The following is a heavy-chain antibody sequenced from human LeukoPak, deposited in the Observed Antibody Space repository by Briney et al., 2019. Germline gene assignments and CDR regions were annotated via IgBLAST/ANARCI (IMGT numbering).Heavy chain of an antibody. D-gene: IGHD3-10*01. CDR3: ARGFPSGGSWFDP. Sequence: GGSLRLSCAASGFAFSTYSMNWVRQAPGKGLEWVSSISGSSSHTYYADSVKGRFTISRDNAKNSLYLQMNSLRAEDTAIYYCARGFPSGGSWFDPWGQGTLVTVSS. V-gene: IGHV3-21*01. CDR1: GFAFSTYS. J-gene: IGHJ5*02. CDR2: ISGSSSHT.